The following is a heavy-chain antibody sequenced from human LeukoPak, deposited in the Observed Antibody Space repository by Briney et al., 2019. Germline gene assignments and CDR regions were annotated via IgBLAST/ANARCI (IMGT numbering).Heavy chain of an antibody. CDR2: ISYDGSNK. CDR3: VKEGYCSSTSCYILDY. Sequence: GGSLRLSCAASGFTFRSYDMLWVRQAPGKGLEWAAVISYDGSNKYYADSVKGRFTISRDNSKNTLYLQMNSLRAEDTAVYYCVKEGYCSSTSCYILDYWGQGTLVTVSS. J-gene: IGHJ4*02. V-gene: IGHV3-30*18. CDR1: GFTFRSYD. D-gene: IGHD2-2*02.